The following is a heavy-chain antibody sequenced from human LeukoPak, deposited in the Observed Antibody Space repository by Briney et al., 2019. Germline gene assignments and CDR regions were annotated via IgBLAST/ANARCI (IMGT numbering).Heavy chain of an antibody. CDR3: ARERDYYMDV. Sequence: GGSLRLSCAASAFTFSGYSMNWVRQAPGKGLEWVSSISSSGSYIYYADSVKGRFTISRDNAKNSLYLQMNSLRAEDTAVYYCARERDYYMDVWGKGTTVTVSS. CDR1: AFTFSGYS. CDR2: ISSSGSYI. J-gene: IGHJ6*03. V-gene: IGHV3-21*01.